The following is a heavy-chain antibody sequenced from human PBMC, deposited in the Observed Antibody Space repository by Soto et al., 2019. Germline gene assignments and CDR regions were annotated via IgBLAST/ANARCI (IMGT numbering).Heavy chain of an antibody. Sequence: GESLKISCAASGFTFSSYWMHWVLQDPGKGLVWVSRINSDGSSTSYADSVKGRFTISRDNANNTLYLQMNSRRAEDTAVYYCAKDQLTAGGTYFYDYGVDVWGQGTRVSVSS. CDR3: AKDQLTAGGTYFYDYGVDV. D-gene: IGHD6-13*01. J-gene: IGHJ6*02. CDR2: INSDGSST. CDR1: GFTFSSYW. V-gene: IGHV3-74*01.